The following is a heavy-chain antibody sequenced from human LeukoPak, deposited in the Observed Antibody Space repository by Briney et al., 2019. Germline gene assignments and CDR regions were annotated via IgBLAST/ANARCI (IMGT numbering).Heavy chain of an antibody. V-gene: IGHV3-48*02. CDR2: ISDSSSLT. CDR1: GFTFSSFG. J-gene: IGHJ6*02. CDR3: ARVIRGGYGVDV. Sequence: GGSLRLSCAASGFTFSSFGMNWVRQAPGKGLEWVSYISDSSSLTYYADSVKGRFTISRDNAKNSLSLQLHSLRDEDTAVYFCARVIRGGYGVDVWGQGTTVTVSS. D-gene: IGHD3-10*01.